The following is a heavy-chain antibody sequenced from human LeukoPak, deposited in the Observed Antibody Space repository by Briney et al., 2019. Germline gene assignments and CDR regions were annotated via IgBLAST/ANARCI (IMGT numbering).Heavy chain of an antibody. CDR1: GGSISSGSYY. Sequence: SETLSLTCTVSGGSISSGSYYWSWIRQPAGKGLEWIGRIYTSGSTNYNPSLKSRVTISVDTSKNQFSLKLSSVTAADTAVYYCARAYYGMDVWGQGTTVTVSS. CDR2: IYTSGST. V-gene: IGHV4-61*02. J-gene: IGHJ6*02. CDR3: ARAYYGMDV.